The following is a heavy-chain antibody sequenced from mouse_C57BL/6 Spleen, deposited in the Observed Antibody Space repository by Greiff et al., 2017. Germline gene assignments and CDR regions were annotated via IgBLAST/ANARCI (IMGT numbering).Heavy chain of an antibody. D-gene: IGHD1-1*01. CDR2: FHPYNDDT. CDR3: ARGTTVVAPYWYFDV. V-gene: IGHV1-47*01. Sequence: VQLQESGAELVKPGASVKMSCKASGYTFTTYPIEWMKQNHGKSLEWIGNFHPYNDDTKYNEKFKGKATLTVEKSSSTVYLELSRLTSDDSAVYYCARGTTVVAPYWYFDVWGTGTTVTVSS. J-gene: IGHJ1*03. CDR1: GYTFTTYP.